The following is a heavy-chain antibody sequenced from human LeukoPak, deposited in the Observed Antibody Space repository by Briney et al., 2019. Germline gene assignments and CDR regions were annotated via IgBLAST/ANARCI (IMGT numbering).Heavy chain of an antibody. V-gene: IGHV3-33*06. CDR2: IWYDGSNK. D-gene: IGHD2-2*01. CDR1: GFTLSSYG. J-gene: IGHJ6*03. CDR3: AKEALGYCSSTSCHHYYYYMDV. Sequence: GRSLRLSCAASGFTLSSYGMHSVRQAPGKGLEWVAVIWYDGSNKYYADSVKGRFTISRDNSKNTLYLQMNSLRAEDTAVYYCAKEALGYCSSTSCHHYYYYMDVWGKGTTVTVSS.